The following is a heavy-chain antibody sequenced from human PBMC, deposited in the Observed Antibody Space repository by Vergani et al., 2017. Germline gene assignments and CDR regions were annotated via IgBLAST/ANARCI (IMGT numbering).Heavy chain of an antibody. CDR3: ARERGTYGSGSYYNSPLDY. Sequence: QVLLVQSGAEVKKPGASVRVSCKTSGYTFTNYYIHWVRQASGQGLEWMGIINPSGGSTTYAQQFQGRLTMTRDTSTSTVYMDLSNLRSEDTAVYYCARERGTYGSGSYYNSPLDYWGQGTLVTVSS. CDR2: INPSGGST. CDR1: GYTFTNYY. V-gene: IGHV1-46*01. J-gene: IGHJ4*02. D-gene: IGHD3-10*01.